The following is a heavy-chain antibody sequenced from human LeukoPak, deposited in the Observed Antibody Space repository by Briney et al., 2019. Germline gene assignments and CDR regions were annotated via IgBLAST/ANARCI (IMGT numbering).Heavy chain of an antibody. J-gene: IGHJ3*02. CDR2: IYHSGNT. CDR1: GYSISTSYY. CDR3: ARQGPGYSHAFDI. Sequence: SETLSLTCTVSGYSISTSYYWGWIRQPPGKGLEWIGSIYHSGNTYYNPSLKSRVTISVDTSKNQFSLKLNSVTAADTAVYYCARQGPGYSHAFDIWGQGTMVTVSS. V-gene: IGHV4-38-2*02. D-gene: IGHD2-21*01.